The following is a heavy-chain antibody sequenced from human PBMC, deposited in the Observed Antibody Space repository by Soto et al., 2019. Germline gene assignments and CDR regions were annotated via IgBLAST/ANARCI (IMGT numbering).Heavy chain of an antibody. CDR3: ARAEGGDCFDY. Sequence: KPSETLSLTCTVSGGSVSSGSYYWSWIRQPPGKGLEWIGYIYYSGSTNYNPSLKSRVTISVDTSKNQFSLKLSSVTAADTAVYYCARAEGGDCFDYWGQGTLVTVSS. J-gene: IGHJ4*02. V-gene: IGHV4-61*01. CDR1: GGSVSSGSYY. D-gene: IGHD2-21*01. CDR2: IYYSGST.